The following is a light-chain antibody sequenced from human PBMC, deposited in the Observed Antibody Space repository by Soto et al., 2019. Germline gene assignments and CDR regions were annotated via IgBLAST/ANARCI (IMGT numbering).Light chain of an antibody. CDR2: DNS. Sequence: QSVLTQPPSVSGAPGQRVTISCTGSSSNIGAGYDVHWYQPLPGTAPKLLIYDNSNRPSGVPDRFSGSKSGTSSSLAITGLQADDEADYYCQSYDSSLSAYVFGTGTKLTVL. J-gene: IGLJ1*01. V-gene: IGLV1-40*01. CDR1: SSNIGAGYD. CDR3: QSYDSSLSAYV.